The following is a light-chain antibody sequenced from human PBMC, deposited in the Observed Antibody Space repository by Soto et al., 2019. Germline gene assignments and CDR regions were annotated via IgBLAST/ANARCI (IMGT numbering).Light chain of an antibody. CDR3: QQSYGTPLT. CDR2: AAS. J-gene: IGKJ4*01. Sequence: DIQMTQSPSSLSASVGDRITITCRASQSIRTYLNWYQQKPGKAPKLLIYAASSLQSGVPSRFSGSGSGTDFTLTISSLQPEDFTTYYCQQSYGTPLTFGGGTKLEIK. CDR1: QSIRTY. V-gene: IGKV1-39*01.